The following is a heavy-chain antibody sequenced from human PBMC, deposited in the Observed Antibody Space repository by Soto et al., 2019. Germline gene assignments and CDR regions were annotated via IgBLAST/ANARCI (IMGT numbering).Heavy chain of an antibody. D-gene: IGHD3-10*01. CDR3: ARASAASMLRGAIIN. V-gene: IGHV4-4*02. J-gene: IGHJ4*02. CDR1: GGSISSDNW. Sequence: QVQLQESGPGLVKPSGTLSLTCAFSGGSISSDNWWTWVRQPPGKGLEWIGVMYHSGSTNYSPSLKSRVTISVDKSKNQFSLKLTSVTAADTALYYCARASAASMLRGAIINWGQGTLVTVSS. CDR2: MYHSGST.